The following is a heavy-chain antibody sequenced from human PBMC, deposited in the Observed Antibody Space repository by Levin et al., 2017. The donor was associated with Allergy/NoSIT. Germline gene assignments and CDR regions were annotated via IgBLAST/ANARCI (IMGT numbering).Heavy chain of an antibody. CDR3: AHTVLTVEGRDSFDI. V-gene: IGHV2-5*01. J-gene: IGHJ3*02. Sequence: SGPTLVKPTQTLTLTCTFSGFSLSTSGVGVGWIRQPPGKALEWLALIYWNDDKRYSPSLKSRLTITKDTSKYQVVLTMTNLDPVDTATYYCAHTVLTVEGRDSFDIWGQGTMVTVSS. CDR1: GFSLSTSGVG. CDR2: IYWNDDK. D-gene: IGHD4-11*01.